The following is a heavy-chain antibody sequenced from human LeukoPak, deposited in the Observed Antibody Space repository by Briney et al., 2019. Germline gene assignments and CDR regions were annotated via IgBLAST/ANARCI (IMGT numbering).Heavy chain of an antibody. CDR3: ASRDVVSLTVIETWFDS. V-gene: IGHV4-39*06. Sequence: SETLSLTCAVSGASVSSSSYFWGWIRQPPGEGPEWLGSVYYNGATYYNPSLKSRVTISLDTSKNQFTLTVTSVTVADTALYFCASRDVVSLTVIETWFDSWGQGTLVTVS. J-gene: IGHJ5*01. CDR1: GASVSSSSYF. CDR2: VYYNGAT. D-gene: IGHD7-27*01.